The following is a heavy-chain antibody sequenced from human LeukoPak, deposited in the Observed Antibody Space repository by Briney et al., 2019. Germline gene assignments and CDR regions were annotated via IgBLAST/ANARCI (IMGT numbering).Heavy chain of an antibody. CDR2: IWYDGSNK. CDR1: GFTFSSYG. D-gene: IGHD4-17*01. V-gene: IGHV3-33*06. Sequence: GGSLRLSCAASGFTFSSYGMHWVRQAPGKGLEWVAVIWYDGSNKYYADSVKGRFTISRDNSKNTLYLQMNSLRAEDTAVYYCAKVGDYGDYGNYYYYMDVWGKGTTVTVSS. J-gene: IGHJ6*03. CDR3: AKVGDYGDYGNYYYYMDV.